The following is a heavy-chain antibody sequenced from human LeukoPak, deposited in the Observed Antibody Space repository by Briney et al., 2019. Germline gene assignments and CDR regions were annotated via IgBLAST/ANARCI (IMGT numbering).Heavy chain of an antibody. V-gene: IGHV3-48*02. J-gene: IGHJ3*02. D-gene: IGHD2-21*02. CDR1: GFTFSSYS. CDR3: ARDLTLTATAHDAFDI. Sequence: PGGSLRLSCAASGFTFSSYSMNWVRQAPGKGLEWVSYISSSSSTIYYADSVKGRFTISRDNAKNSLYLQMNSLRDEDTAVYYCARDLTLTATAHDAFDIWGQGTMVTVSS. CDR2: ISSSSSTI.